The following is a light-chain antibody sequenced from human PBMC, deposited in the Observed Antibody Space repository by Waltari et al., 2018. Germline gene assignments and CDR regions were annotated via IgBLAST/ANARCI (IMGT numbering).Light chain of an antibody. J-gene: IGLJ2*01. CDR2: EDS. V-gene: IGLV2-23*01. CDR3: CSYAGSFTLI. Sequence: QSALTQPASVSGSPGQSITISCTGTSSAVGSYNLVSWYQEHPGKAPKLMIYEDSKRPSGVSNRFSGSKSGNTASLTISGLQAEDEADYYCCSYAGSFTLIFGGGTKLTVL. CDR1: SSAVGSYNL.